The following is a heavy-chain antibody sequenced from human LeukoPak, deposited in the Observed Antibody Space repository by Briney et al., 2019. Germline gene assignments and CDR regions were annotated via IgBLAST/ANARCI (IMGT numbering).Heavy chain of an antibody. CDR2: IYNGGST. V-gene: IGHV3-66*01. J-gene: IGHJ4*02. CDR3: AKDYGPKQLVFFDS. Sequence: GGSLRLSCAASGFTVSSSYISWVRQAPGKGLEWVSVIYNGGSTNYADSVKGRFTISRDNSKNTLYVQMNSLRGEDTAVYYCAKDYGPKQLVFFDSWGQGTLVTVSS. CDR1: GFTVSSSY. D-gene: IGHD6-13*01.